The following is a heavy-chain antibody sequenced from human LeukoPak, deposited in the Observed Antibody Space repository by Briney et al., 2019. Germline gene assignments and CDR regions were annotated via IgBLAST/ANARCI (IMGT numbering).Heavy chain of an antibody. Sequence: SVKVSCKASGGTFSSYATSWVRQAPGQGLEWMGGIIPIFGTANYAQKFQGRVTITADESTSTAYMELSSLRSEDTAVYYCARGSRSSGPTSGAFDIWGQGTMVTVSS. CDR2: IIPIFGTA. V-gene: IGHV1-69*13. J-gene: IGHJ3*02. CDR1: GGTFSSYA. CDR3: ARGSRSSGPTSGAFDI. D-gene: IGHD6-19*01.